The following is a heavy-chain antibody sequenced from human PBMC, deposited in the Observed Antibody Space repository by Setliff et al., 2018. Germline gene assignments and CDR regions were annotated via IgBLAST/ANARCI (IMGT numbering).Heavy chain of an antibody. CDR1: GGSISSSTYY. CDR2: IYYSGST. Sequence: SETLSLTCTVSGGSISSSTYYWGWIRQPPGKGLEWIGSIYYSGSTYYNPSLKSRVTISVDTSKNQFSLKLSSVTAADSAIYYCARVPQQCYFDYWGQGTLVTVSS. J-gene: IGHJ4*02. CDR3: ARVPQQCYFDY. V-gene: IGHV4-39*07. D-gene: IGHD6-13*01.